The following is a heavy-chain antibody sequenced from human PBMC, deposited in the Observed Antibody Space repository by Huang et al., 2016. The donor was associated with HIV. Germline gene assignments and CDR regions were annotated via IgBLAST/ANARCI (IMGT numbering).Heavy chain of an antibody. CDR2: IRSRISVI. D-gene: IGHD6-13*01. Sequence: EVPLVDSGGGLVKPGGSLRLSCAASGFSLDSFNMFWVRQTPAKVRQWVACIRSRISVIEYAGSGKGRFSISRDNAKKSLYLQMNSLRGEDTAVYYCVKDRGQQLSPFDSWGQGTLVTVSS. CDR3: VKDRGQQLSPFDS. CDR1: GFSLDSFN. J-gene: IGHJ4*02. V-gene: IGHV3-21*01.